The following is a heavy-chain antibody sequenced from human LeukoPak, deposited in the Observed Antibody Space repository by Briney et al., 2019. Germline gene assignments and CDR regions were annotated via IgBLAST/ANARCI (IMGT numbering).Heavy chain of an antibody. CDR1: GGTFSSYT. D-gene: IGHD5-12*01. V-gene: IGHV1-69*02. Sequence: SVKVSCKASGGTFSSYTISWVRQAPGQGPEWMGRIIPILGIANYAQKFQGRVTITADKSTSTAYMELSSLRSEDTAVYYCARGLVADAFDIWGQGTMVTVSS. CDR2: IIPILGIA. CDR3: ARGLVADAFDI. J-gene: IGHJ3*02.